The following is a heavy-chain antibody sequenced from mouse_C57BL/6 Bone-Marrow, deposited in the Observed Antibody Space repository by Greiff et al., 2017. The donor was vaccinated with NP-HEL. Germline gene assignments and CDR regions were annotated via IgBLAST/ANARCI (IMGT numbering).Heavy chain of an antibody. CDR1: GYTFTSYW. D-gene: IGHD1-1*02. V-gene: IGHV1-5*01. Sequence: VQLQQSGTVLARPGASVKLSCKTSGYTFTSYWMHWVNQRPGQGLEWIGAIYPGNSDTSYNQKFKGKAKLTAVTSASTAYMELSSLTNEDSAVYYCTRWVYGLWYFDVWGTGTTVTVSS. CDR3: TRWVYGLWYFDV. J-gene: IGHJ1*03. CDR2: IYPGNSDT.